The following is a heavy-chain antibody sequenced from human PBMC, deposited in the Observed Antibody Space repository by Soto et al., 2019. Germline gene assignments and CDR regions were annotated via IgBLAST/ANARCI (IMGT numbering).Heavy chain of an antibody. V-gene: IGHV4-34*01. CDR3: ARGXRWGCSSTSCYTGWFDP. CDR1: GGSYSCYY. CDR2: INHSGST. J-gene: IGHJ5*02. Sequence: SETLSPTGAVYGGSYSCYYWSWSRQPPGKGREWIGEINHSGSTNYNPSLKSRVTISVDTSKNQFSLKLSSVTAADTAVYYCARGXRWGCSSTSCYTGWFDPWGQGTLVTVSS. D-gene: IGHD2-2*02.